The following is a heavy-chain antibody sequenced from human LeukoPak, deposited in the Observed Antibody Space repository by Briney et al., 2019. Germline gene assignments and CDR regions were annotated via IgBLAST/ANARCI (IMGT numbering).Heavy chain of an antibody. Sequence: GGSLLLSCAVSGITLSNYGMSWVRPAPGKGLEWVAGISGSGGRTNYADAVKGRFTISRDNAKNTLFLQMNSLRVEDTAVYFCAKRGVVIRVILVGFHKEAYYFDSGGQGALVTVSS. CDR1: GITLSNYG. J-gene: IGHJ4*02. CDR2: ISGSGGRT. D-gene: IGHD3-22*01. V-gene: IGHV3-23*01. CDR3: AKRGVVIRVILVGFHKEAYYFDS.